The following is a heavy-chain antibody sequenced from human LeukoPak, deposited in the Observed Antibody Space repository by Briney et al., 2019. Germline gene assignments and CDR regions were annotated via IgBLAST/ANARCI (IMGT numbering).Heavy chain of an antibody. CDR3: ASNDGYYDSSGYHGDY. V-gene: IGHV3-21*01. D-gene: IGHD3-22*01. Sequence: GGSLRLSCAASGFTFSSYSMNWVRQAPGKGLEWVSSISSSSSYIYYAASVKGRFTISRDNAKNSLYLQMNRLIAEDTAVYYCASNDGYYDSSGYHGDYWGQGTLVTVSS. J-gene: IGHJ4*02. CDR1: GFTFSSYS. CDR2: ISSSSSYI.